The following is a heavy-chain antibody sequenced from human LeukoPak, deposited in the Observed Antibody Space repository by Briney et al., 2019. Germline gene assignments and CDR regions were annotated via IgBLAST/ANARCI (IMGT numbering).Heavy chain of an antibody. V-gene: IGHV3-7*01. D-gene: IGHD3-10*01. Sequence: PGGSLRLSCAASGVSFSGYGMSWVRQAPGEGLEWVAHIKQDGSEKYYVDSVKGRFTISRDNAKTSLYLQMHSRRAEDTAVYYCARSKLNVVRGVMAPPWFDPWGQGTLVTVSS. CDR3: ARSKLNVVRGVMAPPWFDP. CDR1: GVSFSGYG. CDR2: IKQDGSEK. J-gene: IGHJ5*02.